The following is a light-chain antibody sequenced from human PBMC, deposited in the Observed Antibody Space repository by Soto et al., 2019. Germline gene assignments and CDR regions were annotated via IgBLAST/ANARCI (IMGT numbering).Light chain of an antibody. J-gene: IGKJ1*01. V-gene: IGKV3-20*01. CDR3: HQYGISPPT. CDR1: QSVSSSY. CDR2: GAS. Sequence: EIVLTQSPGTLSLSPGERATLSCRASQSVSSSYLAWYQQKPGQAPRLLIYGASSRATGIPDRFSGSGSGTDFTLTISRLEPEDFAVFYCHQYGISPPTFGQGTKVDIK.